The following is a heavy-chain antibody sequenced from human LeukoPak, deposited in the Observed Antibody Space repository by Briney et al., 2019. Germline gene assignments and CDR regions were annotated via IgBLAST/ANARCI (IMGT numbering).Heavy chain of an antibody. V-gene: IGHV3-74*01. J-gene: IGHJ4*02. CDR2: INSDGSST. Sequence: PGGSLRLSCAASGNYWMHWVRQAPGKGLVWVSRINSDGSSTSYADSVKGRFTISRDNAKNTLYLQMNSLRAEDTAVYYCARPGIGFDYWGQGTLVTVSS. CDR1: GNYW. D-gene: IGHD1-26*01. CDR3: ARPGIGFDY.